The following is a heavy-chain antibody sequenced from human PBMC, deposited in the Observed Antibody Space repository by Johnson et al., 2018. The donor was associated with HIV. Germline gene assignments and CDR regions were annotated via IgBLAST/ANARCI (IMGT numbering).Heavy chain of an antibody. CDR3: AREYEAFDI. CDR2: ISSSGSTI. J-gene: IGHJ3*02. Sequence: VQLVESGGGLVQPGRSLKLSCAASGFTVSSDYMTWVRQAPGKGLEWVLYISSSGSTIYYADSVKGRFTISRDNAKNSLYLQMNSLRAEDTAVYYCAREYEAFDIWGKGTMVTVSS. CDR1: GFTVSSDY. V-gene: IGHV3-48*03.